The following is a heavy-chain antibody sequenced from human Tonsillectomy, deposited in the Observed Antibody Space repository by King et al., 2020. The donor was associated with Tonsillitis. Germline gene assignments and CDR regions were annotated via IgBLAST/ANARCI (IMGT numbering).Heavy chain of an antibody. CDR2: CYHCDSDT. J-gene: IGHJ4*02. CDR1: GYIFINSW. CDR3: ARLGTPNDILTGFYMAF. D-gene: IGHD3-9*01. V-gene: IGHV5-51*01. Sequence: VQLVESGAEVKKPGESLKISGKGSGYIFINSWIAWVRQMPGKGLEWMGICYHCDSDTRYSPSFQGQFTISADNSISGADLQWRSLKASDTAMYYCARLGTPNDILTGFYMAFWGQGTLVTVSS.